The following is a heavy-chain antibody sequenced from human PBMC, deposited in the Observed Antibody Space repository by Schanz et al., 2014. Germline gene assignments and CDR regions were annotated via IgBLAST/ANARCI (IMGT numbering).Heavy chain of an antibody. J-gene: IGHJ4*02. CDR2: VNHGGYT. Sequence: VQLVESGGGLVKPGGSLRLSCAASGFTFNNFGMNWVRQSPGKGLEWIGEVNHGGYTNYNPSLKSRVTVSVDMSKKQFSRRLSSVTAADTAAYYCATWSGTRLFHNWGQGTLVTVSS. CDR3: ATWSGTRLFHN. CDR1: GFTFNNFG. D-gene: IGHD1-7*01. V-gene: IGHV4-34*08.